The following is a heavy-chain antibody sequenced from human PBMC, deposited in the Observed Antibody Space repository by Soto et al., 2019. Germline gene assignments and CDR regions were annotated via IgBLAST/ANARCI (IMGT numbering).Heavy chain of an antibody. D-gene: IGHD2-15*01. J-gene: IGHJ4*02. Sequence: EVQLLESGGYLVQPGGSLRLSCAASGFAFSNYAMNWVRQAPGKGLEWVSVISGGGGTTYYADSVKGRFTISRDNSKKTLYLQMSSLRGDDTAVYYSAKEWSQGYYFDYWGQGTLVIVSS. V-gene: IGHV3-23*01. CDR2: ISGGGGTT. CDR3: AKEWSQGYYFDY. CDR1: GFAFSNYA.